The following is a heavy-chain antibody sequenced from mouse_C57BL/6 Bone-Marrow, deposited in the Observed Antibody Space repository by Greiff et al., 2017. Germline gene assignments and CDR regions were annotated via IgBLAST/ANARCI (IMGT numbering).Heavy chain of an antibody. Sequence: EVMLVESGGGLVQPKGSLKLSCAASGFTFNTYAMHWVRQAPGKGLEWVARIRSKSSNYATYYADSVKDRFTISRDDSQSMLYLQMNNLKTEDTAMYYCVRGSQLGYGNGDWYFDVWGTGTTVTVSS. CDR2: IRSKSSNYAT. J-gene: IGHJ1*03. D-gene: IGHD2-10*02. CDR3: VRGSQLGYGNGDWYFDV. V-gene: IGHV10-3*01. CDR1: GFTFNTYA.